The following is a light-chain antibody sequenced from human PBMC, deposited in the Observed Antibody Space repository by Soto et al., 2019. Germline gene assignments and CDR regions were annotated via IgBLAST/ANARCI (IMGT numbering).Light chain of an antibody. V-gene: IGLV2-14*01. CDR1: SSDVGGGDF. Sequence: QSVLTQPASVSGCPRQSITIPCTGTSSDVGGGDFVSWSQPRPGNAPKLMIYKVSSRPSGVSNRFSGSKSGNTASLTISGRQAEDEADDYCCSNTRSYTTVFGGGTKLTAL. CDR2: KVS. CDR3: CSNTRSYTTV. J-gene: IGLJ3*02.